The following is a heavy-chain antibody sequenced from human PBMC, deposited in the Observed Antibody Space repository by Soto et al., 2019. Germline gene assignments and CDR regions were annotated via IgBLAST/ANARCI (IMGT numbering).Heavy chain of an antibody. CDR2: IYYSGST. V-gene: IGHV4-39*01. CDR3: ASLTTLAYYYYYYGMDV. J-gene: IGHJ6*02. Sequence: SETLPLSCTVSGGSISSSTYYWGWILQPPGKGLEWIGSIYYSGSTYYNPSLKSRVTIFVDTSKNQFSLKLSSVNAADTDVYYCASLTTLAYYYYYYGMDVWGQGTTVTVSS. D-gene: IGHD1-26*01. CDR1: GGSISSSTYY.